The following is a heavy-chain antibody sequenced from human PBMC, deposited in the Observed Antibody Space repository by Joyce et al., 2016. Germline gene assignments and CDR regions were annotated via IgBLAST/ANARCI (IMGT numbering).Heavy chain of an antibody. D-gene: IGHD2-2*01. V-gene: IGHV4-31*03. CDR2: IYYGGST. Sequence: QVQLQQSGPGLVRPSQTLSLTCTVPDGSITSGGYHWNWIRQYPGKCLEWIGYIYYGGSTFYNPSLESRVTISVDTSKNQFSLTLRSVTAADTAVYYCASSLPVFTTWGQGTLVTVSS. CDR3: ASSLPVFTT. J-gene: IGHJ5*02. CDR1: DGSITSGGYH.